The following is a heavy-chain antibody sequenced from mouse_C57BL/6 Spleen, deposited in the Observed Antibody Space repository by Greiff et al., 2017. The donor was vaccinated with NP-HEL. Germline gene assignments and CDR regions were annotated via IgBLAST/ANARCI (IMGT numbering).Heavy chain of an antibody. Sequence: QVQLQQPGAELVRPGSSVKLSCKASGYTFTSYWMHWVKQRPIQGLEWIGNIDPSDSETHYNQKFKDKATLTVDKSSSTAYMQLSSLTSEDSAVYYCARFLYDYDVGYFDYWGQGTTLTVSS. J-gene: IGHJ2*01. D-gene: IGHD2-4*01. CDR1: GYTFTSYW. V-gene: IGHV1-52*01. CDR2: IDPSDSET. CDR3: ARFLYDYDVGYFDY.